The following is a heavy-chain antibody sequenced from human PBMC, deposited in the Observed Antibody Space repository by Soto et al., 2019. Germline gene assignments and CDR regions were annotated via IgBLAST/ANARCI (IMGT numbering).Heavy chain of an antibody. V-gene: IGHV1-3*01. CDR2: INAGNGHT. CDR1: GYTFTNYA. Sequence: ASVKVSCKASGYTFTNYAMQWVRQAPGQRLEWMGWINAGNGHTKYSQNFQGRVTITRDTSASTAYMELSSLISEDAAVYYCARGGSLYWYFDLWGRGTLVTVS. CDR3: ARGGSLYWYFDL. D-gene: IGHD1-26*01. J-gene: IGHJ2*01.